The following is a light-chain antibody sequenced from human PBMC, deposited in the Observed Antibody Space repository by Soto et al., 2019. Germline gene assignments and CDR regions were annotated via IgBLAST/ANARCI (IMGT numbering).Light chain of an antibody. CDR1: QGISTF. Sequence: DIQMTQSPSSLSTSVGDRVTITCRASQGISTFLNWYQQKPGKAPRLLIYAASRLRSGVPARFSGSGAETDFTLTITSLQPEDFGIYYCQQSYATVRTFGGGTKVDIK. CDR2: AAS. CDR3: QQSYATVRT. V-gene: IGKV1-39*01. J-gene: IGKJ4*01.